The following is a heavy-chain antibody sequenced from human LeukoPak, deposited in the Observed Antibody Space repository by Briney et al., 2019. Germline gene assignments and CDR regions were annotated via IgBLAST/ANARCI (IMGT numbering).Heavy chain of an antibody. J-gene: IGHJ5*02. CDR1: GGTFSSYA. CDR2: IIPIFGTA. V-gene: IGHV1-69*13. CDR3: ARNPPPSYGSGSYYYLDP. D-gene: IGHD3-10*01. Sequence: PSVKVSCKASGGTFSSYAISWVRQAPGQGLEWMGGIIPIFGTANYAQKFQGRVTITADESTSTAYMELSSLRSEDTAVYYCARNPPPSYGSGSYYYLDPWGQGTLVTVSS.